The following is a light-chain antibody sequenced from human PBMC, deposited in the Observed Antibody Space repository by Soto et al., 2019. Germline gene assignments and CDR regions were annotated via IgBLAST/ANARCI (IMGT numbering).Light chain of an antibody. CDR3: CSYAGTRDV. J-gene: IGLJ1*01. Sequence: QSVLTQPRSVSGSPGQSVTISCTGTSSDVGGYNYVSWYQQHPGKAPKLMIYDVSKRPSGVPDRFSGSKSGNTASLTISGLQAEDEADYYCCSYAGTRDVFGTGTKVT. V-gene: IGLV2-11*01. CDR2: DVS. CDR1: SSDVGGYNY.